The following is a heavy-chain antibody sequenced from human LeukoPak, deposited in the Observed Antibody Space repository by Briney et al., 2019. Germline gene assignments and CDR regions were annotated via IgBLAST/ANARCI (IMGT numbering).Heavy chain of an antibody. CDR1: GFTFSNYA. D-gene: IGHD1-14*01. V-gene: IGHV3-23*01. J-gene: IGHJ4*02. CDR2: INGIGGST. Sequence: AGGSLRLSCAASGFTFSNYAMNWVRQAPGKGLEWVSSINGIGGSTYYADSVKGRFTISRDNSKNTLYLQMNSLRAEDTAVYYCAKPARTDYADYRGQGTLVTVSS. CDR3: AKPARTDYADY.